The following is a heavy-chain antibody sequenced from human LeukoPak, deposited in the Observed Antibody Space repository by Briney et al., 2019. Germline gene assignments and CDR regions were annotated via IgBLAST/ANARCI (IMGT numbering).Heavy chain of an antibody. CDR1: GYTFASYD. J-gene: IGHJ5*02. V-gene: IGHV1-8*01. Sequence: ASVKVSCKASGYTFASYDINWVRQATGQGLEWMGWMNPNSGNTGSAQRFQGRITMTRDTSISTAYMELSSLRSEDTAVYYCARGPLVRLPSSFDPWGQGTLVTVSS. CDR3: ARGPLVRLPSSFDP. D-gene: IGHD3-16*02. CDR2: MNPNSGNT.